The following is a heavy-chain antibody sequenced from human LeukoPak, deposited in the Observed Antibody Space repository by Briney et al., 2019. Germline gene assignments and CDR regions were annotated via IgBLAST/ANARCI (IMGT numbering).Heavy chain of an antibody. V-gene: IGHV3-23*01. CDR3: VKDRYSSSWYYFDY. D-gene: IGHD6-13*01. CDR1: GFTFSSYA. J-gene: IGHJ4*02. Sequence: GGSLRLSCAASGFTFSSYAMSWVRQAPGKGLGWVSTLSGSGSTTYYADSVKGRFTISRDNSKNTLYLQMNSLRADDTAVYFCVKDRYSSSWYYFDYWGQGTLVTVSS. CDR2: LSGSGSTT.